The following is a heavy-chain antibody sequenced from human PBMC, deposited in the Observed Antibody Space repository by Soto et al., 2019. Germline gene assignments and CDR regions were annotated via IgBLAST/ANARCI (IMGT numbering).Heavy chain of an antibody. V-gene: IGHV3-33*01. Sequence: GGSLRLSCAASGFTFSSYGMHWVRQAPGKGLEWVAVIWYDGSNKYYADSVKGRFTISRDNSKNTLYLQMNSLRAEDTAVYYCARDNGGSGSYFLSEPANHGASDYWGQGTLVTVSS. D-gene: IGHD1-26*01. CDR2: IWYDGSNK. CDR1: GFTFSSYG. J-gene: IGHJ4*02. CDR3: ARDNGGSGSYFLSEPANHGASDY.